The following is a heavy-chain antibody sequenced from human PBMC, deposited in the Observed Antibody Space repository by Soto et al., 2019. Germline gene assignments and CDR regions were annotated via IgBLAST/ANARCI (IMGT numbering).Heavy chain of an antibody. Sequence: GASVKVSCKASGYTFTSYYMHWVRQAPGQGLEWMGIINPSGGSTSYAQKFQGRVTITRDTSASTAYMELSSLRSEDTAVYYCARVGGSYYYFDYWGQGTLVTVSS. D-gene: IGHD1-26*01. CDR1: GYTFTSYY. V-gene: IGHV1-46*01. CDR2: INPSGGST. CDR3: ARVGGSYYYFDY. J-gene: IGHJ4*02.